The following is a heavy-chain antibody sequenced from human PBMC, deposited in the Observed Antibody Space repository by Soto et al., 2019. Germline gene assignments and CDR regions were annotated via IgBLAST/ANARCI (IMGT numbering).Heavy chain of an antibody. Sequence: QLQLQESGPGLVKPSETLSLTCTVSGGSISSSSYYWGWIRQPPGKGLEWIGSIYYSGSTYYNPSLKSRVTISVDTSKNQFSLKLSSVTAADTAVYYCATGRSIDYFDYWGQGTLVTVSS. CDR3: ATGRSIDYFDY. CDR1: GGSISSSSYY. J-gene: IGHJ4*02. D-gene: IGHD2-21*01. V-gene: IGHV4-39*01. CDR2: IYYSGST.